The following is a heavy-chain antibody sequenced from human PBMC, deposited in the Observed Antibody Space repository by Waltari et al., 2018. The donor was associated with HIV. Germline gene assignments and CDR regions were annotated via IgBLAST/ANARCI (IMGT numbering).Heavy chain of an antibody. CDR1: GFTFADHS. D-gene: IGHD2-8*02. CDR3: VKDSGGLVGPYGFDY. Sequence: EVRLVESGGGLVQPGGSLRLSCVASGFTFADHSMHWVRQGPAKGLEWVAGTIWNGAHMAYADSVEGRFTISRDNAKNSLYLQMNSLRAEDTALYYCVKDSGGLVGPYGFDYWGQGILVTVSS. CDR2: TIWNGAHM. J-gene: IGHJ4*02. V-gene: IGHV3-9*01.